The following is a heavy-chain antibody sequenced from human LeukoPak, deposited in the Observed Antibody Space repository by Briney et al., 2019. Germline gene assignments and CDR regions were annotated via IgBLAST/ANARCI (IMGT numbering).Heavy chain of an antibody. V-gene: IGHV4-59*01. CDR1: GGSISNY. CDR2: IYYSGST. CDR3: ARETSQKGAHYMDV. D-gene: IGHD3-16*01. J-gene: IGHJ6*03. Sequence: PSETLSLTCTVSGGSISNYWSWIRQPPGKGLEWIGYIYYSGSTNYNPSLKSRVTISVDTSKNQFSLKLSSVTAADTAVYYCARETSQKGAHYMDVWGKGTTVTISS.